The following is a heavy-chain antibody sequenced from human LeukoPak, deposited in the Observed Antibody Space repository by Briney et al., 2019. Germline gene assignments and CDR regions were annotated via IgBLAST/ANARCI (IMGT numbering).Heavy chain of an antibody. V-gene: IGHV4-34*01. CDR1: GVSFSGYY. D-gene: IGHD6-13*01. J-gene: IGHJ5*02. CDR3: ARVQGRGIAAAGTFDP. CDR2: INHSGST. Sequence: PSETLSLTCAVSGVSFSGYYWSWIRQPPGKGLEWIGEINHSGSTNYNPSLKSRVTISVDTSKNQFSLKLSSVTAADTAVYYCARVQGRGIAAAGTFDPWGQGTLVTVSS.